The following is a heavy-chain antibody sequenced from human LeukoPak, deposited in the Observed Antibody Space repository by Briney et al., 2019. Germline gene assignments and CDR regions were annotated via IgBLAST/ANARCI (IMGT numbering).Heavy chain of an antibody. CDR2: ISCTSSNI. CDR1: GFPFGSYA. J-gene: IGHJ4*02. D-gene: IGHD6-19*01. Sequence: GGSLRLSCAASGFPFGSYAMNWVRQAPGKGLEWVSSISCTSSNIYYADSVKGRFTISRDNAKKSLYLQMNSLRAEDTAVYYCATEFLGAVAETGDYWGQGTLVTVSS. CDR3: ATEFLGAVAETGDY. V-gene: IGHV3-21*01.